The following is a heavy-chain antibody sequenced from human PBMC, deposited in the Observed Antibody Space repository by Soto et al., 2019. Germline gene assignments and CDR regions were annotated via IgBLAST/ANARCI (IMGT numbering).Heavy chain of an antibody. Sequence: QVQLKESGPGLVKPSETLSLTCTVSGGSISGHFWSWIRQSPGKGLEWIAYIHYTGSTNYNPSLKSRVTISLDTSKNQFSLKLPSVTAADSAVYYCVRTLTSGRQDSWGQGTLVTVAS. D-gene: IGHD3-10*01. J-gene: IGHJ5*01. CDR2: IHYTGST. V-gene: IGHV4-59*11. CDR3: VRTLTSGRQDS. CDR1: GGSISGHF.